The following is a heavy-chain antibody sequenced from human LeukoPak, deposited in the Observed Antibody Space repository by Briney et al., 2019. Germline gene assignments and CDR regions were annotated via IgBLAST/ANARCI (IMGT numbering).Heavy chain of an antibody. CDR1: GDSVSIYY. D-gene: IGHD4-17*01. CDR3: ARGLGLTAVTEYYFDY. J-gene: IGHJ4*02. V-gene: IGHV4-59*08. CDR2: ISYSGST. Sequence: PSETLSLTCTVSGDSVSIYYRSWIRQPPGKGLEWIGYISYSGSTDYNPSLKSRVTISVDTSKNQFSLKLSSVTAADTAVYYCARGLGLTAVTEYYFDYWGQGTLVTVSS.